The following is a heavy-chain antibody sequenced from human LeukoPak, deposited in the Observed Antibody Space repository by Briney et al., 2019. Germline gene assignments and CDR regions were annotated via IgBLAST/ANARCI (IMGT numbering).Heavy chain of an antibody. CDR1: GFTFSSYA. Sequence: PGRSLRLSCAASGFTFSSYAMHWVRQAPGKGLEWVAVISYDGNNKYYADSVKGRFTISRDNSKNTLYLQMNSLRAEDTAVYYCARGGWFIVDYWGQGTLVTVSS. D-gene: IGHD3-10*01. CDR2: ISYDGNNK. CDR3: ARGGWFIVDY. J-gene: IGHJ4*02. V-gene: IGHV3-30*07.